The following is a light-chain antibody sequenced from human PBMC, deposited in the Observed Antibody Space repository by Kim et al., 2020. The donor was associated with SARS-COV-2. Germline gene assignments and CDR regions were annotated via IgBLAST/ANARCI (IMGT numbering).Light chain of an antibody. CDR2: WAS. J-gene: IGKJ1*01. Sequence: ATINCKSSQSVLFSSNNKNYLAWYQQKPGQPPKLLIYWASTRESGVPDRFSGSGSGTDFTLTISSLQAEDVAVYYCQQYYSTPWTFGQGTKVDIK. CDR3: QQYYSTPWT. CDR1: QSVLFSSNNKNY. V-gene: IGKV4-1*01.